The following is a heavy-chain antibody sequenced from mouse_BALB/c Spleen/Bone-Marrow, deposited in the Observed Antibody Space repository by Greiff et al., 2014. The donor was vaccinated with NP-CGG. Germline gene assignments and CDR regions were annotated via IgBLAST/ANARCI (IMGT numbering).Heavy chain of an antibody. D-gene: IGHD2-14*01. CDR3: AKGGNYRYDFDY. Sequence: VQLKESGPELVKPGASVKMSCKASGYTFTSYVMHWVKQKPGQGLEWIGYINPYNDGTKYNEKFKGKATLTSDKSSSTAYMELSSLTPEDSAVYYCAKGGNYRYDFDYWGQGTTLTVSP. CDR2: INPYNDGT. V-gene: IGHV1-14*01. J-gene: IGHJ2*01. CDR1: GYTFTSYV.